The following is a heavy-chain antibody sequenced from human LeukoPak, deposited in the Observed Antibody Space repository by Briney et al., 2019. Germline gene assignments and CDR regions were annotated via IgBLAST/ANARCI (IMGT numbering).Heavy chain of an antibody. D-gene: IGHD3-16*01. CDR3: ARLPQIWGYFDY. J-gene: IGHJ4*02. V-gene: IGHV4-39*01. CDR1: GGSISSSSYY. CDR2: IYYSGST. Sequence: SETLSLTCTVSGGSISSSSYYWGWIRQPPGKGLEWIGSIYYSGSTYYNPSLKSRVTISVDTSKNQFSLKLSSVTAADTAVYYCARLPQIWGYFDYWGQGTLVTVSS.